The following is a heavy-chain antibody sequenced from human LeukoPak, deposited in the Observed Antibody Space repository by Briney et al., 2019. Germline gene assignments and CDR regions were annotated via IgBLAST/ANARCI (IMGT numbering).Heavy chain of an antibody. CDR3: ARWVGLFDY. CDR1: GGSISSYY. J-gene: IGHJ4*02. Sequence: SETLSLTCTVSGGSISSYYWSWIRQPPGKGLEWIGYIYYSGSTNYNPSLKSRVTISVDTSKDQFSLKLSSVTAADTAVYYCARWVGLFDYWGQGTLVTVSS. V-gene: IGHV4-59*01. CDR2: IYYSGST.